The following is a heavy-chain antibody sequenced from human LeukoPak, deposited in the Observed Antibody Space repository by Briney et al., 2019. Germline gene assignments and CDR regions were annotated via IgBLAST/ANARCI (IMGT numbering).Heavy chain of an antibody. CDR3: ARSALDSSGYYSTTFDY. CDR2: INHSGST. Sequence: ASETLSLTCAVYGGSFSGYYWSWIRQPPGKGLEWIGEINHSGSTNYNPSLKSRVTISVDTSKNQFSLKLSSVTAADTAVYYCARSALDSSGYYSTTFDYWGQGTLVTVSS. CDR1: GGSFSGYY. D-gene: IGHD3-22*01. J-gene: IGHJ4*02. V-gene: IGHV4-34*01.